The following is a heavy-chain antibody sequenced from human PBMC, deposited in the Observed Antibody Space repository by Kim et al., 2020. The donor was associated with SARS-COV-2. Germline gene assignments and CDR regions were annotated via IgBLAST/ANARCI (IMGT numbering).Heavy chain of an antibody. V-gene: IGHV3-7*01. CDR3: ARVRGWGVFDL. CDR2: K. Sequence: KYYVDSVKGRFTISRDNAENSLYLQMHSLRAEDTAVYYCARVRGWGVFDLWGQGTLVTVSS. D-gene: IGHD6-19*01. J-gene: IGHJ4*02.